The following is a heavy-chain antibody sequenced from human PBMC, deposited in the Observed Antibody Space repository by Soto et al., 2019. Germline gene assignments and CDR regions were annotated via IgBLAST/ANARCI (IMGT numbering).Heavy chain of an antibody. CDR1: GFSFSSYW. CDR2: IKADGSEK. CDR3: ARAGLPYAYDL. Sequence: GGSLRLSCAASGFSFSSYWMGWVRQAPGRGLERVANIKADGSEKYYMDSVRGRFTISRDNAKNSLYLQMTSLSVDVTVLYYCARAGLPYAYDLWGQGTLVTVSS. D-gene: IGHD2-21*01. V-gene: IGHV3-7*01. J-gene: IGHJ5*02.